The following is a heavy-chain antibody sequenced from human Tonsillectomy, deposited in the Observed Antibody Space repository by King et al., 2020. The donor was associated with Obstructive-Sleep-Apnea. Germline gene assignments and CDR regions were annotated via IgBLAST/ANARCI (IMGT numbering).Heavy chain of an antibody. Sequence: QLVQSGAEGKKPGASVKVSCKDSGYTFINYGITWVRQAPGQGLEWIGWSSTYNYNTNYAQKFQGRVTKTTDTSTSTAYMGLRSLRSDDTAVYYCARGTKITHGQPNMATTPFDYWGQGTLVTVSS. V-gene: IGHV1-18*04. CDR3: ARGTKITHGQPNMATTPFDY. CDR1: GYTFINYG. CDR2: SSTYNYNT. J-gene: IGHJ4*02. D-gene: IGHD5-24*01.